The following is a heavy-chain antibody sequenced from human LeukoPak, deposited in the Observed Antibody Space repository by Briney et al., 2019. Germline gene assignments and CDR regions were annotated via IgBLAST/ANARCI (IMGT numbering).Heavy chain of an antibody. CDR1: GYTLTELS. V-gene: IGHV1-24*01. CDR2: FDPEDGET. Sequence: ASVKVSCKVSGYTLTELSMHWVRQAPGKGLEWMGGFDPEDGETIYAQKFQGRVTMTEHTSTDTAYMELSSLRSEDTAVYYCATDGRYYGMDVWGQGTTVTVSS. J-gene: IGHJ6*02. CDR3: ATDGRYYGMDV.